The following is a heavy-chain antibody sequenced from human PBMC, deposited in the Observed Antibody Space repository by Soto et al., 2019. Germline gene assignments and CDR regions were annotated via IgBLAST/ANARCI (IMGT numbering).Heavy chain of an antibody. Sequence: ASVKGSCKASGYTFTGYYMHWVRQAPGQGLEWMGWINPNSGGTNYAQKFQGWVTMTRDTSISTAYMELSRLRSDDTAVYYCARDNPYYDSPDYWGQGTLVTVS. CDR1: GYTFTGYY. CDR2: INPNSGGT. D-gene: IGHD3-22*01. J-gene: IGHJ4*02. V-gene: IGHV1-2*04. CDR3: ARDNPYYDSPDY.